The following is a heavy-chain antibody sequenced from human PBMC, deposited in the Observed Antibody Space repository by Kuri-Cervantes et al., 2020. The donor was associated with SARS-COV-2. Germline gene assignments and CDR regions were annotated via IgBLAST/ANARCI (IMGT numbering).Heavy chain of an antibody. D-gene: IGHD5-18*01. CDR3: TRPHGYSYGNLRVDYYGMDV. J-gene: IGHJ6*02. CDR2: IRSKANSYAT. Sequence: GGSLRLSCAASGFTFSGSAMHWVRQASGKGLEWVGRIRSKANSYATAYAASVKGRFTISRDDSKNTAYLQMNSLKTEDTAVYYCTRPHGYSYGNLRVDYYGMDVWGQGTTVTVSS. CDR1: GFTFSGSA. V-gene: IGHV3-73*01.